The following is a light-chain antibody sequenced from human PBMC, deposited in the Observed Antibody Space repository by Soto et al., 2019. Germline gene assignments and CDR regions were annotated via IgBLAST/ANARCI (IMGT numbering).Light chain of an antibody. Sequence: QSALTQPPSVSGSPGQSVTISCTGTSIDVGKYDRVSWYQQPPGTAPKLIIYEVTNRPSGVPARFSGSKSGNTASLTISGLQAEDEADYSCSSYTSTSRYVFGAGTKLTVL. CDR2: EVT. CDR3: SSYTSTSRYV. J-gene: IGLJ1*01. V-gene: IGLV2-18*02. CDR1: SIDVGKYDR.